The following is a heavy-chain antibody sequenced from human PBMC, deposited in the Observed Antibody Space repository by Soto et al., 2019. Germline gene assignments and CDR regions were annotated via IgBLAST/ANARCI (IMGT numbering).Heavy chain of an antibody. Sequence: EVQLVESGGGLVKPGGSLRLSCAASGFTFTTYSMNWVRQAPGKGLEWVSSISSTSTYIYYSDPLKGRFTISRDNAKNSLYLPTNSQRAEHTAVYYCARGESTATSHFEYWGQGALVTVAS. V-gene: IGHV3-21*01. CDR1: GFTFTTYS. CDR2: ISSTSTYI. J-gene: IGHJ4*02. D-gene: IGHD3-10*01. CDR3: ARGESTATSHFEY.